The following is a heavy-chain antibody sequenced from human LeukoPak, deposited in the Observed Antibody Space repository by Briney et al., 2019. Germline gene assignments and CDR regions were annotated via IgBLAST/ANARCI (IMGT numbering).Heavy chain of an antibody. J-gene: IGHJ4*02. Sequence: SETLSLTCAVYGGSFSGYYWSWIRQPPGKGLEWIGEINHSGSTNYNPSLKSRVTISVDTSKNQFSLKLSSVTAADTAVYYCASASYYGSGSPLNYWGQGTLVTVSS. CDR1: GGSFSGYY. V-gene: IGHV4-34*01. CDR3: ASASYYGSGSPLNY. CDR2: INHSGST. D-gene: IGHD3-10*01.